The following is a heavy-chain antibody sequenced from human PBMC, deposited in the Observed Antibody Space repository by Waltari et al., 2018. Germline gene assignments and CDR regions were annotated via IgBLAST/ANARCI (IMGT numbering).Heavy chain of an antibody. Sequence: EVQLVESGGGLIQPGGSLRLSCAASGFSFSTYWMNWARQAPGEGLVCLSRINPDGTTIMYADPVKGRFTTSRDNAKNTLYLQKNSLRADDTAVYYCARSGFMDVWGQGTTVTVSS. CDR3: ARSGFMDV. D-gene: IGHD3-10*01. V-gene: IGHV3-74*03. J-gene: IGHJ6*02. CDR2: INPDGTTI. CDR1: GFSFSTYW.